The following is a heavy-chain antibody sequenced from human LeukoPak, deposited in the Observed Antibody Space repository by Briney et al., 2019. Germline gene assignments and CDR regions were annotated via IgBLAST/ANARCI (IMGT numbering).Heavy chain of an antibody. CDR1: GFTFSNAW. D-gene: IGHD6-13*01. V-gene: IGHV3-11*06. CDR3: ARVAPTGYYFDN. J-gene: IGHJ4*02. CDR2: ISSSSTYT. Sequence: GGSLRLSCAASGFTFSNAWMTWVRQAPGKGLEWVSHISSSSTYTNYADSVKGRFTISRDNAKNSLYLQMNSLRAEDTAVYYCARVAPTGYYFDNWGQGTLVTVSS.